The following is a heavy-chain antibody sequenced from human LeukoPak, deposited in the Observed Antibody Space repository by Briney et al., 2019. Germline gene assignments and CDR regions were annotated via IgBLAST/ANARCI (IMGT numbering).Heavy chain of an antibody. V-gene: IGHV3-15*01. D-gene: IGHD3-9*01. CDR3: TTDNVLRYFDWSPDY. Sequence: GGSHRLSCAASGFTFSNAWVSWVRQAPGKGLEWVGRIKSKTDGGTTDYAAPVKGRFTISRDDSKNTLYLQMNSLKTEDTAVYYCTTDNVLRYFDWSPDYWGQGTLVTVSS. CDR2: IKSKTDGGTT. J-gene: IGHJ4*02. CDR1: GFTFSNAW.